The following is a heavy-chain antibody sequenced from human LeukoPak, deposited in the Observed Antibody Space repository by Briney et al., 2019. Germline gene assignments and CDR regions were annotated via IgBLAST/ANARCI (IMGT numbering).Heavy chain of an antibody. D-gene: IGHD5-24*01. Sequence: PSETLSLTCTVSGGSINSSSYYWGWIRQPPGKGLEWIGSIFYSGNTYDNPSLKSRVTISVDTSKNQFSLKLNSVTAADTAVYYCARGLRDGYNGWGQGTLVTVSS. CDR1: GGSINSSSYY. CDR3: ARGLRDGYNG. CDR2: IFYSGNT. V-gene: IGHV4-39*01. J-gene: IGHJ4*02.